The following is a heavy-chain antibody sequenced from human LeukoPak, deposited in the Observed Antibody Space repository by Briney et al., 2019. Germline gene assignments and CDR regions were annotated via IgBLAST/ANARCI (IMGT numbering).Heavy chain of an antibody. CDR3: ARDLRGRGLPDY. CDR2: INPSGGST. D-gene: IGHD2-15*01. CDR1: GYTFTSYY. J-gene: IGHJ4*02. Sequence: ASVKVSCKASGYTFTSYYMHWVRQAPGQGLEWMGIINPSGGSTSYAQKFQGRVTMTTDTSTSTAYMELRSLRSDDTAVYYCARDLRGRGLPDYWGQGTLVTVSS. V-gene: IGHV1-46*01.